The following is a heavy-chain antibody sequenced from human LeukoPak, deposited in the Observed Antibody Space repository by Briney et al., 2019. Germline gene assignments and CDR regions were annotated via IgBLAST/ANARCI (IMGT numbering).Heavy chain of an antibody. D-gene: IGHD4-11*01. J-gene: IGHJ4*02. CDR3: ARDSNIARFFI. V-gene: IGHV4-39*07. CDR2: IHHSGST. Sequence: SETLSLICTDSGGSFNSGRDYWGWIRQPPGKDLEWIGSIHHSGSTYYNPSLKSRVTISLDTSKNQFSLKLTSVTAADAAVYFCARDSNIARFFIWGQGTLVTVSS. CDR1: GGSFNSGRDY.